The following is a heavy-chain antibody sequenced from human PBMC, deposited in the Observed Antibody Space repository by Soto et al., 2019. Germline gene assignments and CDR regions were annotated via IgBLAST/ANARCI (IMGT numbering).Heavy chain of an antibody. V-gene: IGHV1-3*01. CDR2: INAGNGNT. CDR1: GYTFTSYA. CDR3: ASEYGSGGSCPLYYGMDV. Sequence: ASVKVSCKASGYTFTSYAMHWVRQAPGQGLEWMGWINAGNGNTKYSQKFQGRVTITRDTSASTAYMELSSLRSEDTAVYYCASEYGSGGSCPLYYGMDVWGQGTTVTVSS. D-gene: IGHD2-15*01. J-gene: IGHJ6*02.